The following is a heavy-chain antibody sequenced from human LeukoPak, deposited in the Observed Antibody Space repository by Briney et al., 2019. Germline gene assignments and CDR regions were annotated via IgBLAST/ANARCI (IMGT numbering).Heavy chain of an antibody. V-gene: IGHV1-69*01. CDR3: ARDHGNYYYMDV. CDR1: GGTFSSYA. J-gene: IGHJ6*03. D-gene: IGHD1-14*01. CDR2: IIPIFGTA. Sequence: ASVKVSCKASGGTFSSYAISWVRQAPGQGLEWMGGIIPIFGTANYAQKFQGRVTITADESTSTAYMELSSLRSEDTAVYYCARDHGNYYYMDVWGKGTTVTVSS.